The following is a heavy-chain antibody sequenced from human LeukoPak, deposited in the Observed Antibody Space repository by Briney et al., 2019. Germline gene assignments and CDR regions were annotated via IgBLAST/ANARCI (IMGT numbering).Heavy chain of an antibody. CDR1: GFTFGSYS. CDR3: ARDGDLNDY. D-gene: IGHD3-3*01. Sequence: GGSLRLSCAASGFTFGSYSMNWVRQAPGKGLEWVSSISHGSSYIYYADSVKGRFTISRDNAENSLYLQMNSLRAEDTAVYYCARDGDLNDYWGQGTLVTVSS. CDR2: ISHGSSYI. J-gene: IGHJ4*02. V-gene: IGHV3-21*01.